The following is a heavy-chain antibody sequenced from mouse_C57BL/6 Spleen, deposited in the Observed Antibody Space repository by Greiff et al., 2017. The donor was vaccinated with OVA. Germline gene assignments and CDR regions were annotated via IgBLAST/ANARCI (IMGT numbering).Heavy chain of an antibody. CDR3: ARGYSNYLYAMDY. Sequence: VQLQQPGAELVMPGASVKLSCKASGYTFTSYWMHWVKQRPGQGLEWIGEIDPSDSYTNYNQKFKGKSTLTVDKSSSTAYMQLSSLTSADSAVDYCARGYSNYLYAMDYWGQGTSVTVSS. CDR1: GYTFTSYW. V-gene: IGHV1-69*01. CDR2: IDPSDSYT. J-gene: IGHJ4*01. D-gene: IGHD2-5*01.